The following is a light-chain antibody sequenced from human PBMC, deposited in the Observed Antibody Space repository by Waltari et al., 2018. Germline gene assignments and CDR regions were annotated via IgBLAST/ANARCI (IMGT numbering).Light chain of an antibody. Sequence: DIVLTQSPGTLSLSPGERATLSCRASKILSRSRLAWYQQKPGQAPRLLIYAASYRATGIPDRFSGGGSGTDFSLIISRVEPEDFALYYCQQYGSSVMYTFGQGTKLEIQ. CDR3: QQYGSSVMYT. J-gene: IGKJ2*01. V-gene: IGKV3-20*01. CDR2: AAS. CDR1: KILSRSR.